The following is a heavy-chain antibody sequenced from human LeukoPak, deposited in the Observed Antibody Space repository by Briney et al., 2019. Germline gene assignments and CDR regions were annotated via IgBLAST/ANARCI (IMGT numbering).Heavy chain of an antibody. V-gene: IGHV1-46*01. CDR1: GYTFTSYY. D-gene: IGHD6-6*01. Sequence: ASEKVSCKASGYTFTSYYMHWVRQAPGQGLERMGIINPSGGSTSYAQKFQGRVTMTRDMSTSTVYMELSSLRSEDTAVYYCARDWGQYSSSGTDYWGQGTLATVSS. J-gene: IGHJ4*02. CDR2: INPSGGST. CDR3: ARDWGQYSSSGTDY.